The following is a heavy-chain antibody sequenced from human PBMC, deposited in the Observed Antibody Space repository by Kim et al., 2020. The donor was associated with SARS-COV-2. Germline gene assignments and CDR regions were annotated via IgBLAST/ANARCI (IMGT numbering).Heavy chain of an antibody. D-gene: IGHD5-12*01. J-gene: IGHJ4*02. CDR3: AKHLGATKQPFDF. Sequence: YYADSVRGRFTASRDDSKNTLFLQMSDLRAEDTAVYYCAKHLGATKQPFDFWGQGTLVTVSS. V-gene: IGHV3-23*01.